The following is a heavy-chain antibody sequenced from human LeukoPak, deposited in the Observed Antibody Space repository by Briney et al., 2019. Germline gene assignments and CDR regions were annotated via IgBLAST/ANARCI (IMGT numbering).Heavy chain of an antibody. CDR1: GITFSNAW. J-gene: IGHJ4*02. Sequence: GGSLRLSCVVSGITFSNAWMNWVRQTPGKGLEWVGRIKSKVNGGTTDYAAPVKGRFTISRDNAKNSLYLQMNSLRAEDTAVYYCARDTGYDFWSGYSSYYFDYWGQGTLVTVSS. D-gene: IGHD3-3*01. CDR3: ARDTGYDFWSGYSSYYFDY. CDR2: IKSKVNGGTT. V-gene: IGHV3-15*07.